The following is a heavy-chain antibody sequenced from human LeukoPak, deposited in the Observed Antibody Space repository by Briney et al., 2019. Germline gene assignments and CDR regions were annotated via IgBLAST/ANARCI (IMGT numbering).Heavy chain of an antibody. CDR3: GSYDY. V-gene: IGHV4-38-2*02. CDR1: GYSISNSYY. Sequence: SETLSLTCTVSGYSISNSYYWGWIRQPPGKGLEWIGSIYHSGSTYYNPSLKSRVTISIDTSKNQFSLKLSSVTAADTAMYGSGSYDYWGQGTLVTVSS. CDR2: IYHSGST. J-gene: IGHJ4*02. D-gene: IGHD3-10*01.